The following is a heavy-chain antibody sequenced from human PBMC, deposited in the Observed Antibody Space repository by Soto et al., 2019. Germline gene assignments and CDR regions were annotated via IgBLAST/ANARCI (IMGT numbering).Heavy chain of an antibody. CDR1: SASLSSITYY. J-gene: IGHJ4*02. Sequence: LETLSLTCSVSSASLSSITYYWSWIRQPPGRGPEWIGSIYYSGNTYYKPSLKSRVSISIDTSRNQFSLKLTSVTAADTGVYYCASSSPFHYWGPGILVTVSS. V-gene: IGHV4-39*01. CDR2: IYYSGNT. CDR3: ASSSPFHY. D-gene: IGHD6-6*01.